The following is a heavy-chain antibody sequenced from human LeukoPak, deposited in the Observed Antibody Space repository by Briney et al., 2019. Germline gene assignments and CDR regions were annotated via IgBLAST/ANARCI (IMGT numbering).Heavy chain of an antibody. Sequence: PSETLSLTCTVSGGSIIGYYGSWIRQPAGKGLEWIGRIHGTGGTDYNPSLKSRVTMSVDTSKNQFSLKLTSVTAADTAVYYCAKDGSSWPFFDSWGQGTLVAVSS. D-gene: IGHD6-13*01. V-gene: IGHV4-4*07. CDR1: GGSIIGYY. CDR3: AKDGSSWPFFDS. CDR2: IHGTGGT. J-gene: IGHJ4*02.